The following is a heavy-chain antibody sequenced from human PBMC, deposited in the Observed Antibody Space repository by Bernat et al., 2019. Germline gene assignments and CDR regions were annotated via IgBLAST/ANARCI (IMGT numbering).Heavy chain of an antibody. Sequence: QVQLQESGPVLVKPSETLSLTCTVSGGSISSYYWSWIRQPPGKGLEWIGYIYYSGSTNYNPSLKSRVTISVDTSKNQFSLKLSFVTAADTAVYYCARRREYSGYGGAFDIWGQGTMVTVSS. V-gene: IGHV4-59*08. D-gene: IGHD5-12*01. CDR1: GGSISSYY. CDR3: ARRREYSGYGGAFDI. J-gene: IGHJ3*02. CDR2: IYYSGST.